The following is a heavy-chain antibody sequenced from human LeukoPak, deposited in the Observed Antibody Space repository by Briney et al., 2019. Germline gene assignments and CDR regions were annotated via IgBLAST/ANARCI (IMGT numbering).Heavy chain of an antibody. V-gene: IGHV3-23*01. J-gene: IGHJ4*02. CDR3: AKARTRGYSYGSFDY. D-gene: IGHD5-18*01. CDR1: GFTFSNYA. CDR2: ISGSGDST. Sequence: PGGSLRLSCAASGFTFSNYAMRWVRQAPGKGLEWVSGISGSGDSTYYADSVKGRFTISRDNSKNTLYLQMNSLRVEDTAVYYCAKARTRGYSYGSFDYWGQGTLVTVSS.